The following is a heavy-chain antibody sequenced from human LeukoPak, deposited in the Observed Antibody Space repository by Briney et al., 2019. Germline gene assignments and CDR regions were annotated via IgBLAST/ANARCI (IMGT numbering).Heavy chain of an antibody. V-gene: IGHV1-69*13. J-gene: IGHJ3*02. CDR3: AREYYGSGSRDAFDI. CDR2: IIPIFGTA. CDR1: GGTFSSYA. D-gene: IGHD3-10*01. Sequence: EASVKVSCKASGGTFSSYAISWVRQAPGQGLEWMGGIIPIFGTANYAQKFQGRVTITADESTSTAYMELSSLRSEDTAVYYCAREYYGSGSRDAFDIWGQGTMVTVSS.